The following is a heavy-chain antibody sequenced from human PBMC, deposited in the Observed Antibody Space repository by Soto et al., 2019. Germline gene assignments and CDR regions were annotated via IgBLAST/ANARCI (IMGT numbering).Heavy chain of an antibody. CDR2: IYYSGST. Sequence: QVQLQESGPGLVKPSQTLSLTCTVSGGSISSGGYYWSWIRQHPGKGLEWIGYIYYSGSTYYNPSLKXRXTXSXXTSKTPFSLKLSSVTAADTAVYYCARVGGINWFDPWGQGTLVTVSS. D-gene: IGHD3-16*01. V-gene: IGHV4-31*03. CDR1: GGSISSGGYY. CDR3: ARVGGINWFDP. J-gene: IGHJ5*02.